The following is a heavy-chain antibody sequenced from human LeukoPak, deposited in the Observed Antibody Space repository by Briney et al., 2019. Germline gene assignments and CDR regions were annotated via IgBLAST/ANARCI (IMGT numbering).Heavy chain of an antibody. CDR2: ISGNGDTT. D-gene: IGHD2-2*02. Sequence: PGGSLRLSSAASGFNFRTYATSWVCQAPGKGPEWVSAISGNGDTTYYTDSVRGRFTISRDNSKNTLYLQMNSLRAEDTAVYYCAKESPYTQTRTYYYDYWGQGTLVTVSS. CDR3: AKESPYTQTRTYYYDY. J-gene: IGHJ4*02. V-gene: IGHV3-23*01. CDR1: GFNFRTYA.